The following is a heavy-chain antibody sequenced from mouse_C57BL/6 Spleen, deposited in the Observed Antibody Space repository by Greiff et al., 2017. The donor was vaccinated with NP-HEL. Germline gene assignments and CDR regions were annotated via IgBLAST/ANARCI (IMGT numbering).Heavy chain of an antibody. D-gene: IGHD2-1*01. J-gene: IGHJ4*01. V-gene: IGHV5-4*01. CDR1: GFTFSSYA. CDR3: ARGGKDYAMDY. CDR2: ISDGGSYT. Sequence: EVQRVESGGGLVKPGGSLKLSCAASGFTFSSYAMSWVRQTPEKRLEWVATISDGGSYTYYPDNVKGRFTISRDNAKNNLYLQMSHLKSEDTAMYYCARGGKDYAMDYWGQGTSVTVSS.